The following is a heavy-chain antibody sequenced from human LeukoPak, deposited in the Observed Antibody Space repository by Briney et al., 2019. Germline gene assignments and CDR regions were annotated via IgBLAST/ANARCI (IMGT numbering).Heavy chain of an antibody. V-gene: IGHV4-39*07. CDR3: ARSKAYRSTWNTDY. J-gene: IGHJ4*02. Sequence: PSETLSLTCTVSGCSISSSSYYWGWIRQPPGKGLEWIGSIYYSGSTYYNPSLKSRVTISVDTSKNQFSLKLSSVTAADTAVYYCARSKAYRSTWNTDYWGQGTLVTVSS. D-gene: IGHD2-2*01. CDR2: IYYSGST. CDR1: GCSISSSSYY.